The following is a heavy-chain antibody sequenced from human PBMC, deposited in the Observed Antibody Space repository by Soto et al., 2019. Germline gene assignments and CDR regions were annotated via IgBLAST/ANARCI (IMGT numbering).Heavy chain of an antibody. V-gene: IGHV1-46*01. CDR3: ARVGGSGWYEAFFDY. J-gene: IGHJ4*02. CDR2: INPSGGST. D-gene: IGHD6-19*01. Sequence: ASVKVSCTASGSTFTSYYMHWVRQAPGQGLEWMGIINPSGGSTSYAQKFQGRVTMTRDTSTSTVYMELSSLRSEDTAVYYCARVGGSGWYEAFFDYWGQGTLVTVSS. CDR1: GSTFTSYY.